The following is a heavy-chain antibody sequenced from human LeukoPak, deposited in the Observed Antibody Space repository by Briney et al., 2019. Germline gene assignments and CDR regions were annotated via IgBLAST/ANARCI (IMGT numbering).Heavy chain of an antibody. CDR1: GFFFNTYW. CDR2: INSDGSKT. Sequence: GGSLRLSCAASGFFFNTYWMHWVRQAPGKGLVWVSRINSDGSKTSHADSVKGRFTISRDNAKNTLYLQMNGLRAEDTAVYYCARVSIAAVDYWGQGTLVTVSS. CDR3: ARVSIAAVDY. J-gene: IGHJ4*02. D-gene: IGHD6-13*01. V-gene: IGHV3-74*01.